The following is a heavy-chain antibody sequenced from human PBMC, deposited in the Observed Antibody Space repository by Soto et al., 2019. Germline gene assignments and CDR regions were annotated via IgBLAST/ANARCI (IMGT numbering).Heavy chain of an antibody. Sequence: SETLSLTCAVYGGSFSGYYWSWIRQPPGKGLEWIGEINHSGSTNYNPSLKSPVTISVDTSKNQFSLKLSSVTAADTAVYYCARPAQGSSPPRYYYYYYMDVWGKGTTVTVSS. CDR1: GGSFSGYY. V-gene: IGHV4-34*01. CDR2: INHSGST. D-gene: IGHD6-6*01. J-gene: IGHJ6*03. CDR3: ARPAQGSSPPRYYYYYYMDV.